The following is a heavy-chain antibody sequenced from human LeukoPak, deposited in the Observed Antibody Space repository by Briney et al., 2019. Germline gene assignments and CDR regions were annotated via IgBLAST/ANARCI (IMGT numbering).Heavy chain of an antibody. J-gene: IGHJ3*02. D-gene: IGHD1-26*01. CDR2: IIPIFGTA. V-gene: IGHV1-69*13. Sequence: ASVKVSCKASGGTFSSYDISWVRQAPGQGLGWMGGIIPIFGTANYAQKFQGRVTITADESTSTAYMELSSLRSEDTAVYYCARQVGVDAFDIWGQGTMVTVSS. CDR1: GGTFSSYD. CDR3: ARQVGVDAFDI.